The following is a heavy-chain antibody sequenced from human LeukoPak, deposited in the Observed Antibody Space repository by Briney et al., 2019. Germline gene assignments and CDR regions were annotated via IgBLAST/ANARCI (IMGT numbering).Heavy chain of an antibody. CDR1: GGSISSGSYY. Sequence: SQTLSLTCTVSGGSISSGSYYWSWIRQPAGKGLEWIGRIYTTGSTNYNPSLKSRVTMSVDTSKNQFSLKLSSVTAADTAVYYCARARYHTEMTYFRTVYYFDYWGQGTLVTVSS. J-gene: IGHJ4*02. CDR2: IYTTGST. CDR3: ARARYHTEMTYFRTVYYFDY. V-gene: IGHV4-61*02. D-gene: IGHD3/OR15-3a*01.